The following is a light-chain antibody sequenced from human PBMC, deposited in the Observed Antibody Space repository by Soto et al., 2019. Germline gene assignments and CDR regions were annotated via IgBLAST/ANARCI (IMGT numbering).Light chain of an antibody. CDR2: EVS. V-gene: IGLV2-14*01. CDR3: CSYTSSNARDVV. CDR1: SRDVGGYIY. J-gene: IGLJ2*01. Sequence: QSALTQPASVSGSPGQSITISCTGTSRDVGGYIYVSWYQQHPGKAPKLMIYEVSNRPSGVSNRFSGSKSGNTASLTISVLQAEDEADYYCCSYTSSNARDVVFGGGTKLTV.